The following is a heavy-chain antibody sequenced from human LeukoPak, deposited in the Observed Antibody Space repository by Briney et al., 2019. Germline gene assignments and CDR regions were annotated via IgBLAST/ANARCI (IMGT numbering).Heavy chain of an antibody. Sequence: SETLSLTCTVSGGSISSSSEYWGWIRQPPGKGLEWIGSVSYSGSTYYNPSLKSRVTISVDTSKNQFSLKLSSVTAADTAVYYSARLGYCSSTSCYRNAFDIWGQGTMVTVSS. D-gene: IGHD2-2*01. CDR1: GGSISSSSEY. CDR2: VSYSGST. V-gene: IGHV4-39*01. J-gene: IGHJ3*02. CDR3: ARLGYCSSTSCYRNAFDI.